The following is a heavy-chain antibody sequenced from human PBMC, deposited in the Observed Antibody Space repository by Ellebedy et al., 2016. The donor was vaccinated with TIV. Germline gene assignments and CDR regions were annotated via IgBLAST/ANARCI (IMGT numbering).Heavy chain of an antibody. J-gene: IGHJ5*02. CDR2: IYYSGST. CDR1: GGSISSYY. CDR3: ARVTSSGWYVRGWFDP. V-gene: IGHV4-59*01. D-gene: IGHD6-19*01. Sequence: MPSETLSLTCTVSGGSISSYYWSWIRQPPGKGLEWIGYIYYSGSTNYNPSLKSRVTISVDTSKNQFSLKLSSVTAADTAVYYCARVTSSGWYVRGWFDPWGQGTLVTVSS.